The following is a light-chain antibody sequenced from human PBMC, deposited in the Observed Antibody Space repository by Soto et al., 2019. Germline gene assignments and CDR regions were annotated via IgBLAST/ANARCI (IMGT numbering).Light chain of an antibody. Sequence: DIVLTKAPGTLSLSPGERATLSCRASQSVSSSYLAWYQQKPGQAPRLLIYGASSRATGIPDRFSGSGSGTDFTLTISRLEPEDFAVYYCQQYGSSPPITFGQGTRLEI. CDR3: QQYGSSPPIT. V-gene: IGKV3-20*01. CDR2: GAS. CDR1: QSVSSSY. J-gene: IGKJ5*01.